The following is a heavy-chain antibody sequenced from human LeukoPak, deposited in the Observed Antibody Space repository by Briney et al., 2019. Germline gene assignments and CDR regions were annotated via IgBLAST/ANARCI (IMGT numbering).Heavy chain of an antibody. CDR1: GGSISTSSYY. V-gene: IGHV4-39*01. CDR2: IFYSGST. D-gene: IGHD2-2*01. CDR3: ARRDRYCSSTSCYGHRFDP. J-gene: IGHJ5*02. Sequence: PSETLSLTCTVSGGSISTSSYYWGWIRQPPGKGLEWIGSIFYSGSTYYNPSLKSRVIISVDTSKSQFSLKLSSVTAADTAVYYCARRDRYCSSTSCYGHRFDPWGQGTLVTVSS.